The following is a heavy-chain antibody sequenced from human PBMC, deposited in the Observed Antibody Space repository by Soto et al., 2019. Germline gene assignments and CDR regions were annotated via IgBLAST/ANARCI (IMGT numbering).Heavy chain of an antibody. CDR3: TRGTRPYGMDV. CDR1: GVSFRSYS. CDR2: IIPIFGTA. V-gene: IGHV1-69*19. D-gene: IGHD6-6*01. J-gene: IGHJ6*01. Sequence: GASVELCWEACGVSFRSYSRWWVHQAPGQGLEWMGGIIPIFGTANYAQKFQGRVTITADDSKRIAYLQMNSLKTEDTGVYWCTRGTRPYGMDVWGQGTTVTGSS.